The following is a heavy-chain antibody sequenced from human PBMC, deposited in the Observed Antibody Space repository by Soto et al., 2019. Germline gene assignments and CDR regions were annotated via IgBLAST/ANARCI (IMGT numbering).Heavy chain of an antibody. CDR1: GGSISSYY. D-gene: IGHD3-3*01. CDR2: IYYSGST. CDR3: ASAQAGYYDFWSGLNWFDP. Sequence: QVQLQESGPGLVKPSETLSLTCTVSGGSISSYYWSWIRQPPGKGLEWIGYIYYSGSTNYNPSLKSRVTISVDTSKNQFSLKLSSVTAADTAVYYCASAQAGYYDFWSGLNWFDPWGQGTLVTVSS. J-gene: IGHJ5*02. V-gene: IGHV4-59*01.